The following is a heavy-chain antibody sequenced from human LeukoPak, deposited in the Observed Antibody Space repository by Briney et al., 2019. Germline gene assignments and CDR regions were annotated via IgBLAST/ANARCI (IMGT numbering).Heavy chain of an antibody. CDR2: ISAYNGNT. D-gene: IGHD3-22*01. CDR1: GYTFTSYG. V-gene: IGHV1-18*01. CDR3: ARVGYDSSGSTGNAFDI. J-gene: IGHJ3*02. Sequence: ASVNVSCKASGYTFTSYGISWVRQAPGQGLEWMGWISAYNGNTNYAQKLQGRVTMTTDTSTSTAYMELRSLRSDDTAVYYCARVGYDSSGSTGNAFDIWGQGTMVTVSS.